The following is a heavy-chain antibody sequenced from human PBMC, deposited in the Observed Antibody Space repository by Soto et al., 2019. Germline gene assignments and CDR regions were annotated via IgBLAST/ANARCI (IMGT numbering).Heavy chain of an antibody. CDR3: ARGYSYAVSPYDY. D-gene: IGHD5-18*01. V-gene: IGHV3-21*01. CDR2: ISSSSSYI. J-gene: IGHJ4*02. CDR1: GFTFSSYS. Sequence: GGSLRLSCAASGFTFSSYSMNWVRQAPGKGLEWVSSISSSSSYIYYADSVKGRFTISRDNAKNSLYLQMNSLRAEDTAVYYCARGYSYAVSPYDYWGQGTLVTVSS.